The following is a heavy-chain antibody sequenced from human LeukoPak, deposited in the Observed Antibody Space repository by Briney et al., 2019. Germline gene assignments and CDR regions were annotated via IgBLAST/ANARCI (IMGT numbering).Heavy chain of an antibody. CDR1: GFTFSSYT. J-gene: IGHJ4*02. V-gene: IGHV3-48*03. D-gene: IGHD1-1*01. Sequence: GGTLRLSCVASGFTFSSYTANWVRKAPGQGPEWISYAGGDIYYADSVKGRFTMSRDVAQNSMYLQMHSLVVEDTAVYYCVRDHNWSFDYWGQGTLVTVSS. CDR3: VRDHNWSFDY. CDR2: AGGDI.